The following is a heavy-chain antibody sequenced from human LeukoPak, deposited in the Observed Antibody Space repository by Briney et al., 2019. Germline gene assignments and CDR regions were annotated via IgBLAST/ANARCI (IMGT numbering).Heavy chain of an antibody. CDR2: ISKDGSTT. D-gene: IGHD5-18*01. J-gene: IGHJ4*02. CDR1: GFTFKNLW. CDR3: ARGASSGYRIDY. Sequence: GGSLRLSCAASGFTFKNLWMHWVRQTPGKGLVWVSRISKDGSTTNYADSVKGRFTISRDNAKNTLYLQMNSLTAEDTALYYCARGASSGYRIDYWGQGTLVPVSA. V-gene: IGHV3-74*01.